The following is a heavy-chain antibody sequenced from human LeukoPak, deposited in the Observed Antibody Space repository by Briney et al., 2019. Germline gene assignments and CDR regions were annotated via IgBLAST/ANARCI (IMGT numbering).Heavy chain of an antibody. D-gene: IGHD6-13*01. CDR2: ISYDGSNK. Sequence: GGSLRLSCAASGFTFSSYGMHWVRQAPGKGLEWVAVISYDGSNKYYADSVKGRFTISRDNSKNTLYLQMNSLRAEDTAVYYCAKDLYSSSWSITDPHDYWGQGTLVTVSS. CDR1: GFTFSSYG. CDR3: AKDLYSSSWSITDPHDY. J-gene: IGHJ4*02. V-gene: IGHV3-30*18.